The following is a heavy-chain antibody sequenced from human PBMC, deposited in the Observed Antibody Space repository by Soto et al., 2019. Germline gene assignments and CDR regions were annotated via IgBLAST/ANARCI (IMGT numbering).Heavy chain of an antibody. D-gene: IGHD6-6*01. J-gene: IGHJ4*02. CDR3: ASVPGW. CDR1: GGSFSGYY. Sequence: QVQLQQWGAGLLKPSETLSLTCAVYGGSFSGYYWSWIRQPPGKGLEWIGEINHSGSTNYNPSLKSRVTRSVDTSKNQFSLKLSSVTAADTSVYYCASVPGWWGQGTLVTVSS. V-gene: IGHV4-34*01. CDR2: INHSGST.